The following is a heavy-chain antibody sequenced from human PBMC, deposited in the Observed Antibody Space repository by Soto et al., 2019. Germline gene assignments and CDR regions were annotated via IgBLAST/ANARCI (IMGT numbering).Heavy chain of an antibody. CDR1: GFTVSSNY. V-gene: IGHV3-66*01. Sequence: GGSLRLSCAASGFTVSSNYMSWVRQAPGKGLEWVSVIYSGGSTYYADSVKGRFTISRDNSKNTLYLQMNSLRAEDTAVYYCARVEGDDAFDIWGQGTMVTVSS. CDR2: IYSGGST. J-gene: IGHJ3*02. D-gene: IGHD3-16*01. CDR3: ARVEGDDAFDI.